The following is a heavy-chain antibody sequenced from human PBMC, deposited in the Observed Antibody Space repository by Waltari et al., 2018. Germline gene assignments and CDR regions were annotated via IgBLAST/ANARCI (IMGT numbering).Heavy chain of an antibody. V-gene: IGHV1-69*12. CDR3: ATSAVDGNPVAVDY. Sequence: QVQLVQSGAEVKKPGSSVKVSCKASGGTFSSYAISWVRQAPGQGLEWMGGIIPVFGTANYAQKFQGRVTITADESTSTAYMELSSLGSEDTAVYYCATSAVDGNPVAVDYWGQGTLVTVSS. J-gene: IGHJ4*02. D-gene: IGHD6-19*01. CDR1: GGTFSSYA. CDR2: IIPVFGTA.